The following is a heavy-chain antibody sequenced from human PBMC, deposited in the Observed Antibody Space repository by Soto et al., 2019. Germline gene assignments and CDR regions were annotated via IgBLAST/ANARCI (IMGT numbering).Heavy chain of an antibody. CDR1: GYLININSGHS. J-gene: IGHJ1*01. CDR3: ARDEWLLQSSQL. D-gene: IGHD3-22*01. Sequence: SLTMPGSGYLININSGHSWGWIRQPPGKGLEWVGTFDHSGTTYYNPSLKSRVSISVDTSKNQFSLKLSSVTAADTAVYYCARDEWLLQSSQLRGQAT. CDR2: FDHSGTT. V-gene: IGHV4-38-2*02.